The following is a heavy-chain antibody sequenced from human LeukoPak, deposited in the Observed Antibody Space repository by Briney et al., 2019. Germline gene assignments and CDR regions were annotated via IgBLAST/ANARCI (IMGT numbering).Heavy chain of an antibody. D-gene: IGHD1-7*01. CDR2: INDYTGDT. CDR1: GGSFTDYF. J-gene: IGHJ4*02. CDR3: ARGSITGTPEIDY. Sequence: PSETLSLTCTVYGGSFTDYFWTWIRQSPGKGLEWIGEINDYTGDTNYNPSLNSRVSISLEKSKNQFSLGLRSVTAADTAVYYCARGSITGTPEIDYWGQGTLVTVSS. V-gene: IGHV4-34*01.